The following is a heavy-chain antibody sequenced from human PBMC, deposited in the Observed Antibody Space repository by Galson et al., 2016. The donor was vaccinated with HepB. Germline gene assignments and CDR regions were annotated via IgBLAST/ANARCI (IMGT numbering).Heavy chain of an antibody. J-gene: IGHJ6*02. CDR1: GFTVSNNY. Sequence: SLRLSCAASGFTVSNNYMSWVRQAPGKGLEWVSVIYNGGSTYYPGSVKGRFTISRENAKNSLYLQMNSLRDEDTAVYYCARDGGGTGGYYYYAMDVWGQGTTVTVSS. V-gene: IGHV3-53*01. D-gene: IGHD1-14*01. CDR2: IYNGGST. CDR3: ARDGGGTGGYYYYAMDV.